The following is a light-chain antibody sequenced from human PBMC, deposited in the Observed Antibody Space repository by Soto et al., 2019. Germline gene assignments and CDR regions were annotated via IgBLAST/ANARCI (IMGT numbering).Light chain of an antibody. CDR2: DNN. CDR1: SSNIGKNY. J-gene: IGLJ2*01. Sequence: QSVLTQPPSVSAAPGQKVTISCSGNSSNIGKNYVSWFQQFPGTAPKLLIYDNNKRPSGIPDRFSGSNSGMSATLGITGLQTGDEADYYCDTWDSSLSAVVFGGGTKLTVL. CDR3: DTWDSSLSAVV. V-gene: IGLV1-51*01.